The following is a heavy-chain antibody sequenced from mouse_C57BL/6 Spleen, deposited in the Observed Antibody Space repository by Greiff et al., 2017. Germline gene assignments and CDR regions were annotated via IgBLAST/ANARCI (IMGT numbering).Heavy chain of an antibody. Sequence: QVQLQQPGAELVRPGTSVKLSCKASGYTFTSYWMHWVKQRPGQGLEWIGVIDGSDSYTNYNPKFKGRVTLTVDASASTAYMQLSSLSSEDSAVYYCAREGDGSSQDYFDYWGQGTTRTGSS. CDR1: GYTFTSYW. V-gene: IGHV1-59*01. CDR3: AREGDGSSQDYFDY. J-gene: IGHJ2*01. D-gene: IGHD1-1*01. CDR2: IDGSDSYT.